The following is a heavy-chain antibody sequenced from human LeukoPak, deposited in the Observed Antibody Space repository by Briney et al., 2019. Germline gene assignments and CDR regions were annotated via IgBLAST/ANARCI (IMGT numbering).Heavy chain of an antibody. J-gene: IGHJ4*02. CDR2: IYYSGST. Sequence: SETLSLTCTVSGGSISSSSYYWGWIRQPPGKGLERIGSIYYSGSTYYNPSLKSRVTISVDTSKNQFSLKLSSVTAADTAVYYCARQGDFWSGYYPPDDYWGQGTLVTVSS. CDR3: ARQGDFWSGYYPPDDY. CDR1: GGSISSSSYY. D-gene: IGHD3-3*01. V-gene: IGHV4-39*01.